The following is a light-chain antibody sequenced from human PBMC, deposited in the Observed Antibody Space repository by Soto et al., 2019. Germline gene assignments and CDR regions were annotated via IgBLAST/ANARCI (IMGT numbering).Light chain of an antibody. CDR3: CSYAGSSTYV. V-gene: IGLV2-23*01. Sequence: QSVLTQPASVSGSPGQSITISCIGSSSDVGGYNYVSWFQQHPGKAPKLMIYEGSKRPSGVSNRFSGSKSGNTASLTISGLQAEDEADYYCCSYAGSSTYVFGTGTKVTVL. J-gene: IGLJ1*01. CDR1: SSDVGGYNY. CDR2: EGS.